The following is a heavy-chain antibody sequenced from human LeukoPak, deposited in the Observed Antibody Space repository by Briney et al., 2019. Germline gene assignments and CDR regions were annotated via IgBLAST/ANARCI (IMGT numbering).Heavy chain of an antibody. CDR2: IGGSATST. CDR3: ARTTYYYDSSGYFDY. Sequence: PGGSLRLSCAASGFTFSSYAMSWVRQAPGKGLEWVSGIGGSATSTDYADSVKGRFTISRDNSKNTLYLQMNSLRAEDTAVYYCARTTYYYDSSGYFDYWGQGTLVTVSS. J-gene: IGHJ4*02. CDR1: GFTFSSYA. V-gene: IGHV3-23*01. D-gene: IGHD3-22*01.